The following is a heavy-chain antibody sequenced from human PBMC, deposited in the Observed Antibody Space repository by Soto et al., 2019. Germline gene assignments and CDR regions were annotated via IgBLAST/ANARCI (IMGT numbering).Heavy chain of an antibody. CDR2: IYYSGST. CDR1: GGSISSYY. Sequence: PSENLSLTCTVSGGSISSYYWSWIRQPPGKGLEWIGYIYYSGSTNYNPSLKSRVTISVDTSKNQFSLKLSSVTAADTAVYYCARDGSSSWYNWFDPWGQGTLVTVSS. J-gene: IGHJ5*02. D-gene: IGHD6-13*01. CDR3: ARDGSSSWYNWFDP. V-gene: IGHV4-59*01.